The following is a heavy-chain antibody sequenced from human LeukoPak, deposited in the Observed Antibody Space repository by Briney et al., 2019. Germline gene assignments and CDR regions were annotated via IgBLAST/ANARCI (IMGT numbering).Heavy chain of an antibody. CDR2: IYYSGST. CDR3: ARGVFGVVIIGDYFALDY. V-gene: IGHV4-59*01. CDR1: GGSIISYY. Sequence: ASETLSLTCTVSGGSIISYYWSWIRQPPGKGLEWIGYIYYSGSTNYNPSLKSRVTISVDTSKNQFSLKLSSVTAADTAVYYCARGVFGVVIIGDYFALDYWGQGTLVTVSS. J-gene: IGHJ4*02. D-gene: IGHD3-3*01.